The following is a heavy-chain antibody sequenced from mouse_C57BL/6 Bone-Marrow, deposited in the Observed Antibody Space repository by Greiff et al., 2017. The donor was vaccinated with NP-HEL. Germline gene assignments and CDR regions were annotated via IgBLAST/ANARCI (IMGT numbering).Heavy chain of an antibody. CDR1: GFNIKDYY. J-gene: IGHJ4*01. D-gene: IGHD2-4*01. Sequence: VQLQQSGAELVTPGASVKLSCTASGFNIKDYYMHWVKQRPEQGLEWIGRIDPEDGDTEYAPKFQGKATMTADTSSNTAYLQLSSLTSEDTAVYYCTTGVYYDYDGYAMDYWGQGTSVTVSS. CDR2: IDPEDGDT. V-gene: IGHV14-1*01. CDR3: TTGVYYDYDGYAMDY.